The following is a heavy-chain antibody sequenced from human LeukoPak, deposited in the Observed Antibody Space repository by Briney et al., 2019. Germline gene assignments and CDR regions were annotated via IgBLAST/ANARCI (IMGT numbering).Heavy chain of an antibody. CDR3: AREDTYYDSSGYYFHHYYYYGMDV. Sequence: GGSLRLSCAASGFTFSSYGMHWVRQAPGKGLEWVAVISYDGSNKYYADSVKGRFTISRDNSKNTLYLQMNSLRAEDTAMYYCAREDTYYDSSGYYFHHYYYYGMDVWGQGTTVTVSS. J-gene: IGHJ6*02. D-gene: IGHD3-22*01. CDR2: ISYDGSNK. V-gene: IGHV3-30*03. CDR1: GFTFSSYG.